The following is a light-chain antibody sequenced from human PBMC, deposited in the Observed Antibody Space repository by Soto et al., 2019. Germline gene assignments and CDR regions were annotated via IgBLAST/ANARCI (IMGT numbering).Light chain of an antibody. J-gene: IGLJ1*01. CDR3: CSFADFTYV. CDR1: SSDIGSYDL. V-gene: IGLV2-23*02. CDR2: EVT. Sequence: QSVLTQPASVSGSPGQSITISCTGTSSDIGSYDLVSWYQQHTGTAPKLIIYEVTKRPSGVSTRFSGSKSGNTASLTISGLQAVDEADYYCCSFADFTYVFGTGTKLTVL.